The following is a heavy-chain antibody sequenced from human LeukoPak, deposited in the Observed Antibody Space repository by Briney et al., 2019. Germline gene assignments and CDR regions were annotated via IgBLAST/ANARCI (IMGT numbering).Heavy chain of an antibody. CDR1: GFTFTSNA. Sequence: GGSLRLSCAASGFTFTSNAVSWVRQAPGKGLEWVSTISASGGSIYYAGSVKGRFTISRDISKNTLYLQMNSLRAEDTAVYHCAIEYYYYMDVWGKGTKVTVSS. CDR3: AIEYYYYMDV. J-gene: IGHJ6*03. CDR2: ISASGGSI. V-gene: IGHV3-23*01.